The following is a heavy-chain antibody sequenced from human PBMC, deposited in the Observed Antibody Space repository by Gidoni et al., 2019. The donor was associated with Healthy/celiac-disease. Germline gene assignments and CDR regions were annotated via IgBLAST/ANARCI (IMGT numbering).Heavy chain of an antibody. CDR2: INHSGST. CDR1: GGSVSGYY. CDR3: ARARGTSGWYLWAFDI. V-gene: IGHV4-34*01. J-gene: IGHJ3*02. Sequence: QVQLQQWGAGLLKPSETLSLTCAVDGGSVSGYYWSWIRQPPGKGLEWIGEINHSGSTNYNPSLKSRVTISVDTSKNQFSLKLSSVTAADTAVYYCARARGTSGWYLWAFDIWGQGTMVTVSS. D-gene: IGHD6-19*01.